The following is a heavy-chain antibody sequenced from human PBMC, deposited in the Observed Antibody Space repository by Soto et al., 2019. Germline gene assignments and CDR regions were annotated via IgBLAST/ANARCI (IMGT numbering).Heavy chain of an antibody. D-gene: IGHD4-17*01. CDR1: GFTFSSYG. J-gene: IGHJ4*02. CDR2: IWYDGSNK. CDR3: ARGKFPWGQPTVALDY. V-gene: IGHV3-33*01. Sequence: PGGSLRLSCAASGFTFSSYGMHWVRQAPGKGLEWVAVIWYDGSNKYYADSVKGRFTISRDNSKNTLYLQMNSLRAEDTAVYYCARGKFPWGQPTVALDYWGQGTLVAVSS.